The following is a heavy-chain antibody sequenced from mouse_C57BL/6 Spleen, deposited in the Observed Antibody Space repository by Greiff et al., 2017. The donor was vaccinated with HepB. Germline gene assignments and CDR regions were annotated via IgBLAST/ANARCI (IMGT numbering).Heavy chain of an antibody. J-gene: IGHJ2*01. CDR1: GYTFPTYP. CDR3: ARRAQGTGFNY. D-gene: IGHD3-2*02. CDR2: FHPYNDDT. V-gene: IGHV1-47*01. Sequence: QVQLQQSGAELVKPGASVQMSCKASGYTFPTYPIEWMKQNHGKSLEWIGNFHPYNDDTKYNETFKGKASLTVEECSRTVYLELSRLTSDDSAVYYCARRAQGTGFNYWGQGTTLTVSS.